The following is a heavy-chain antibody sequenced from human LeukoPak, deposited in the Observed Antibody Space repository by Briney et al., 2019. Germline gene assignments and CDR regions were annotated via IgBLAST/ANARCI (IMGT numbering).Heavy chain of an antibody. CDR1: GYSISSGYY. Sequence: SETLSLTCTVSGYSISSGYYWGWIRQSPGKGLEWIGSIYHAGSTFHNPSLKSRVTISVDTSKNQFSLKVNSVTAADTAVYYCARFEDGDYVAAFDIWGQGTMVTVSS. D-gene: IGHD4-17*01. CDR3: ARFEDGDYVAAFDI. CDR2: IYHAGST. V-gene: IGHV4-38-2*02. J-gene: IGHJ3*02.